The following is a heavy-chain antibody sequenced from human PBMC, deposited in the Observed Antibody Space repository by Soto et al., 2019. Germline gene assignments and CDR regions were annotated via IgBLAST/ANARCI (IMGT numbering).Heavy chain of an antibody. J-gene: IGHJ4*02. CDR3: ARDSSVGQGDYYSAFDY. V-gene: IGHV1-69*13. D-gene: IGHD2-21*01. CDR2: IIPIFGTA. CDR1: GGTFSSYA. Sequence: GASVKVSCKASGGTFSSYAISWVRQAPGQGLEWMGGIIPIFGTANYAQKFQGRVTITADESTSTAYMELSSLRSEDTAVYYCARDSSVGQGDYYSAFDYWGQGTLVTVSS.